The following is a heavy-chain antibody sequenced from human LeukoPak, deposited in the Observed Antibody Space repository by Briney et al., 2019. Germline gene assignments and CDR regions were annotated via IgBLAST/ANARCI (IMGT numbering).Heavy chain of an antibody. D-gene: IGHD3-3*01. CDR2: IYYSGST. CDR1: GGSFSGYY. CDR3: ATTPVFGMPFDI. V-gene: IGHV4-59*01. J-gene: IGHJ3*02. Sequence: PSETLSLACAVYGGSFSGYYWSWIRQPPGKGLEWIGYIYYSGSTNYNPSLKSRVTISVDTSKNQFSLKLSSVTAADTAVYYCATTPVFGMPFDIWGQGTMVTVSS.